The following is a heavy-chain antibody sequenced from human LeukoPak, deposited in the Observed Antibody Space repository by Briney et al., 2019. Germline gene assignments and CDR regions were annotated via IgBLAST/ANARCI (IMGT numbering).Heavy chain of an antibody. Sequence: GGSLRLSCAASGFTFSSYWMHWVRQPPGKGLVWVSRINTDGSSTYYADSVKGRFTISRDNAKNTLYLQMNSLTVDDTAVYYCAKDDLYYWGQGTLVTVSS. CDR3: AKDDLYY. D-gene: IGHD2-8*01. CDR2: INTDGSST. V-gene: IGHV3-74*01. CDR1: GFTFSSYW. J-gene: IGHJ4*02.